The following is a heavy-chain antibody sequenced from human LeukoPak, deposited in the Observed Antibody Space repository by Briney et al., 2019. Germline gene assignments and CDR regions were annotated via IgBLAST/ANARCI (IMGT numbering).Heavy chain of an antibody. CDR1: GFTFSSYG. CDR2: IRYDGSNK. Sequence: PGGSLRLSCAASGFTFSSYGMHWVRQGPGKGLEWVAFIRYDGSNKYYADSVKGRFTISRDNSKNTLFLQKNSLRAEDTAVYYCAKSGYYDSSGYYPSPYYYYYMDVWGKGTTVTVSS. D-gene: IGHD3-22*01. J-gene: IGHJ6*03. CDR3: AKSGYYDSSGYYPSPYYYYYMDV. V-gene: IGHV3-30*02.